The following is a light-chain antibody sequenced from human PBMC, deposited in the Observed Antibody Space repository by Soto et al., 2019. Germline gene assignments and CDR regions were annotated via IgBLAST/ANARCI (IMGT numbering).Light chain of an antibody. CDR3: QHDNDTPLT. J-gene: IGKJ4*01. Sequence: EIVMTQSPDTLSLSPGERATLSCRASQSISNNLACYQQKHGQAPRLLIYGASTRATGIPARFSGSGSGKVFPLIISVLQAEYLAVYSQQHDNDTPLTFGRGTKLEIK. V-gene: IGKV3-15*01. CDR1: QSISNN. CDR2: GAS.